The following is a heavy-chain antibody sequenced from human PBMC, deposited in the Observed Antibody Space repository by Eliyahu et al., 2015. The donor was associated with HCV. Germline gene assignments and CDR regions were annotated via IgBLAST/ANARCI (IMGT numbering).Heavy chain of an antibody. J-gene: IGHJ6*02. CDR3: TRDMTPGGADV. CDR1: GFSFDEHA. D-gene: IGHD4-17*01. V-gene: IGHV3-9*01. CDR2: ILWDGGRI. Sequence: EVQLVXSGGDLVQPGRSLRLSCAGSGFSFDEHAMHWVRXVPGKGLEWVSGILWDGGRIGYADSVKGRFTISRDNVKNSLYLQMNSLRPEDTALYYCTRDMTPGGADVWGQGTTVTVSS.